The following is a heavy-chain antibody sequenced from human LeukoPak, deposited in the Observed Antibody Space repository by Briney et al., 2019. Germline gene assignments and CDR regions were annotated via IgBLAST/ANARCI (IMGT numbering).Heavy chain of an antibody. CDR1: GYTFTGYY. CDR3: ARAVGATLTLGY. Sequence: ASVKVSCKASGYTFTGYYMHWVRQAPGQGLEWVGWINPNSGGTNYAQKFQGRVTMTRDTSISTAYMELSRLRSDDTAVYYCARAVGATLTLGYWGQGTLVTVSS. V-gene: IGHV1-2*02. D-gene: IGHD1-26*01. J-gene: IGHJ4*02. CDR2: INPNSGGT.